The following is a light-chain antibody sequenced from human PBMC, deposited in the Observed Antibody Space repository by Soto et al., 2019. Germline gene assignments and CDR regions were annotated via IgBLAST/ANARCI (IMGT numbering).Light chain of an antibody. CDR2: AAS. J-gene: IGKJ3*01. CDR3: QQSFTTLA. Sequence: DIQMTQSPSSLSASVGDRVNITCRASQTIRTFLNWYQQRPGKGPKLLIYAASNLQSGVPSRFSGSGSGTDFTLTISSLQPEDFATYYCQQSFTTLAFGPGTKVDIK. CDR1: QTIRTF. V-gene: IGKV1-39*01.